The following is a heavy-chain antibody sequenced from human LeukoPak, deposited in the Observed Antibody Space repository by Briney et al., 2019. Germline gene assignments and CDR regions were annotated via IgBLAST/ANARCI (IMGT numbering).Heavy chain of an antibody. CDR3: ARFEVNHEDSSSFYYFDH. CDR1: GYAFASYW. J-gene: IGHJ4*02. Sequence: GESLKISCRVSGYAFASYWIGWVRQVPGKGLEWMGIIYPDDSDTKYSPPFQGQVAFSADKSVNTAYLQWSSLKASDSAMYYCARFEVNHEDSSSFYYFDHWGQGTLVTVSS. CDR2: IYPDDSDT. V-gene: IGHV5-51*01. D-gene: IGHD3-22*01.